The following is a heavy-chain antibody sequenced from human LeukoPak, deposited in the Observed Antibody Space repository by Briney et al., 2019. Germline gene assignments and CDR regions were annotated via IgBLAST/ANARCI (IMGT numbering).Heavy chain of an antibody. J-gene: IGHJ5*02. Sequence: GGSLRLSCSASGFTFSISAMHWVRQAPGKGLQYVSVISGNGVTTSYADSVKGRFTISRDNAKNSLYLQMNSLRAEDTAVYYCARSIIHWFDPWGQGTLVTVSS. CDR1: GFTFSISA. CDR2: ISGNGVTT. V-gene: IGHV3-64*04. CDR3: ARSIIHWFDP.